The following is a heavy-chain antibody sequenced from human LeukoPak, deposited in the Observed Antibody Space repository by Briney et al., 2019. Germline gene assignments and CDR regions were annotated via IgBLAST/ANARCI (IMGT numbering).Heavy chain of an antibody. CDR1: GFTVSGNY. Sequence: PGGSLRLSCAASGFTVSGNYMSWVRQAPGKGLEWVSVIYTAGSTYNADSVKGRFTISRDKSKNTLYLQMNTLRAEDTAVYYCAKDLWAYDFWSWGQGTLVTVSS. J-gene: IGHJ4*02. CDR2: IYTAGST. V-gene: IGHV3-53*01. D-gene: IGHD3-3*01. CDR3: AKDLWAYDFWS.